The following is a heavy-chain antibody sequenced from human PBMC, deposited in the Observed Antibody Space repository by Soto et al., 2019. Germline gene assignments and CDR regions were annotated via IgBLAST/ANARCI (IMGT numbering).Heavy chain of an antibody. CDR1: GGSISSYY. CDR3: ARRHSICSSTSCPNWFDP. J-gene: IGHJ5*02. CDR2: VYYSGST. V-gene: IGHV4-59*08. D-gene: IGHD2-2*01. Sequence: QVQLQESGPGLVKPSETLSLTCTVSGGSISSYYWSWIRQPPGKGLEWIGYVYYSGSTNYNPSLPSLVTISADTSKNQFSLKRSSVTAADTAVYYCARRHSICSSTSCPNWFDPWGQGTPVTVSS.